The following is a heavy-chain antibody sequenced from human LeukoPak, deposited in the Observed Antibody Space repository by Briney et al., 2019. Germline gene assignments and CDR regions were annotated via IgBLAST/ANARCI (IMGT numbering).Heavy chain of an antibody. CDR1: GYSFTSYW. Sequence: GESLKISCKGSGYSFTSYWIGWVRQMPGKGLEWVGIIYPSDSDTRYSPSFQGQVTISADKSISTAYLQWSSLKASDTAMYYCAWGYDSAYDAFDIWGQGTMVTVPS. CDR2: IYPSDSDT. D-gene: IGHD2-2*01. CDR3: AWGYDSAYDAFDI. V-gene: IGHV5-51*01. J-gene: IGHJ3*02.